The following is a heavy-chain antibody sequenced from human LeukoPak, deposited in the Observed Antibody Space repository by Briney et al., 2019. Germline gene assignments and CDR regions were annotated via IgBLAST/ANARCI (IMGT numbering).Heavy chain of an antibody. CDR2: IKEDGSEK. V-gene: IGHV3-7*05. J-gene: IGHJ5*02. CDR1: GFTFSSYW. CDR3: AKDRGYGSGSYYNVGFEP. Sequence: GGSLRLSCTASGFTFSSYWMSWVRQAPGKGLEWVANIKEDGSEKYYVDSVKGRFTISRDNSKNSLYLQMNSLRTEDTALYYCAKDRGYGSGSYYNVGFEPWGQGTLVTVSS. D-gene: IGHD3-10*01.